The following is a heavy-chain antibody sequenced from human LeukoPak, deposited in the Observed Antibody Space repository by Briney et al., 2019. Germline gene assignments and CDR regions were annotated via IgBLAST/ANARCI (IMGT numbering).Heavy chain of an antibody. J-gene: IGHJ4*02. CDR3: ARGDYPYYFDY. V-gene: IGHV3-30-3*01. CDR2: MSFDGGNT. CDR1: GFTFSSYA. D-gene: IGHD4-17*01. Sequence: LTGRALRLSCAASGFTFSSYAMHWVRQAPGKGLEWVAVMSFDGGNTYFADSVKGRFTISRDNSKNTLYLQLNSLRVEDTAVYYCARGDYPYYFDYWGQGTLVTVSS.